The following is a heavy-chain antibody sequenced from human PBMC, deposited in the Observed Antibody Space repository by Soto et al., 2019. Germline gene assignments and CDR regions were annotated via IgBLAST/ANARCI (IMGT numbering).Heavy chain of an antibody. V-gene: IGHV3-23*01. CDR1: SAG. J-gene: IGHJ5*02. CDR2: ISGSGGSA. D-gene: IGHD5-18*01. Sequence: SAGIWCVLQASRKGMEWVSSISGSGGSAYYADSVKGRFTISRDNSKNTLYLQMRSLRAEDTAVYYGAICLGWIRHQPSATHCSDP. CDR3: AICLGWIRHQPSATHCSDP.